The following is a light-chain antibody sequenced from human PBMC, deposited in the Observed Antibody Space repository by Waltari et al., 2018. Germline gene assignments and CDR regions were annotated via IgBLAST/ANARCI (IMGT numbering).Light chain of an antibody. J-gene: IGKJ2*01. CDR1: QSVLYSSNNLNY. CDR3: QQFYSTPYT. CDR2: WAS. Sequence: DIVMTQSPDSLAVSLGERATINCKSSQSVLYSSNNLNYLAWYQQKPGQTHKLLIYWASTRESGVPDRFSGSGSGTDFTLTISSLQAEDVAVYYCQQFYSTPYTFGQGTKLEIK. V-gene: IGKV4-1*01.